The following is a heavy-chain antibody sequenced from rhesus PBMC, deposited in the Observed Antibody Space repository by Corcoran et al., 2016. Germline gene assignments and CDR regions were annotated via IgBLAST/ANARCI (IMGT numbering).Heavy chain of an antibody. D-gene: IGHD5-42*01. V-gene: IGHV4S14*01. J-gene: IGHJ2*01. Sequence: QVQLQESGPGLVKPSETLSLTCAVSGYSISSGYYWGWIRQPPGKGLEWIGSIYGSGGSNYLNPSLKSRVTLSVETSKNQCSLKLSSVTAADTAVYYCARVGSSWSEWDTVGTEWYFDLWGPGTPITISS. CDR1: GYSISSGYY. CDR2: IYGSGGSN. CDR3: ARVGSSWSEWDTVGTEWYFDL.